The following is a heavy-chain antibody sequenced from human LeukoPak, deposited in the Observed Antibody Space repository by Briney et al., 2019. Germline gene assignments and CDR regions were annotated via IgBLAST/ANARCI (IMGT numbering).Heavy chain of an antibody. Sequence: PSETLSLTCAVSGYSISSGYYWGWIRQPPGKGLEWIGSIYHSGSTYYNPSLKSRVTISVDTSKNQFSLKLSSVTAADTAVYYCAAGKFDRRIHYDFWIGYYIWFAPWGQGTRVTVSS. CDR3: AAGKFDRRIHYDFWIGYYIWFAP. J-gene: IGHJ5*02. CDR2: IYHSGST. D-gene: IGHD3-3*01. CDR1: GYSISSGYY. V-gene: IGHV4-38-2*01.